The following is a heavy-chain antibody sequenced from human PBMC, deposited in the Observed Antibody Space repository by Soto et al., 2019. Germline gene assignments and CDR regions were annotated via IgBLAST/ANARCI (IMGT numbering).Heavy chain of an antibody. CDR3: ARDRRIYYDFWSGYPDYYYYYYMDV. V-gene: IGHV3-48*01. CDR2: ISSSSTI. D-gene: IGHD3-3*01. J-gene: IGHJ6*03. CDR1: GFTFSSYS. Sequence: GGSLRLSCAASGFTFSSYSMNWVRQAPGKGLEWVSYISSSSTIYYADSVKGRFTISRDNAKNSLYLQMNSLRAEDTAVYYCARDRRIYYDFWSGYPDYYYYYYMDVWGKGTTVTVSS.